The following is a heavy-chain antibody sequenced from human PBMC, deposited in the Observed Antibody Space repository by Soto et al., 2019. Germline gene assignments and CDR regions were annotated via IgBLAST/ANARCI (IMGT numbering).Heavy chain of an antibody. V-gene: IGHV1-69*06. Sequence: SVKVSCKASGGTFSSYAISWVRQAPGQGLEWMGGIIPIFGTANYAQKFQGRVTITADKSTSTAYMELSSLRSEDTAVYYCAREGIAAAPTAFDIWGQGTMVTVSS. J-gene: IGHJ3*02. CDR1: GGTFSSYA. D-gene: IGHD6-13*01. CDR2: IIPIFGTA. CDR3: AREGIAAAPTAFDI.